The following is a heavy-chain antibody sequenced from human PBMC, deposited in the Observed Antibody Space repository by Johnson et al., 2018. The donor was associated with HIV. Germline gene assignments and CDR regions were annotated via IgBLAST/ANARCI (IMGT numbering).Heavy chain of an antibody. D-gene: IGHD2-8*01. J-gene: IGHJ3*02. Sequence: VQLVESGGGVVQPGGSLRLSCAASGFTFSSYGMHWVRQAPGKGLEWVANIKQDGSEKYYVDSVKGRFTISRDNAKNSLYLLMNSLRAEDTAVYYCANEVYAFDIWGQGTMVTVSS. CDR3: ANEVYAFDI. V-gene: IGHV3-7*01. CDR2: IKQDGSEK. CDR1: GFTFSSYG.